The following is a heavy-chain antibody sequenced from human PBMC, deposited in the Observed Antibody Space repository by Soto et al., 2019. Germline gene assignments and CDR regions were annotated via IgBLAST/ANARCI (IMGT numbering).Heavy chain of an antibody. J-gene: IGHJ6*03. Sequence: GGSLRLSCAASGFTFSSYGMHWVRQAPGKGLEWVAVISYDGSNKDYADSVKGRFTISRDNSKNTLYLQMNSLRAEDTAVYYCATVPFKSASDYYYYYMDVWGKGTTVTVSS. CDR3: ATVPFKSASDYYYYYMDV. V-gene: IGHV3-30*03. D-gene: IGHD2-21*01. CDR2: ISYDGSNK. CDR1: GFTFSSYG.